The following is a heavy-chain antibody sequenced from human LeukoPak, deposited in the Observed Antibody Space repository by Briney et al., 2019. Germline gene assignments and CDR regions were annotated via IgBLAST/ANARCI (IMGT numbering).Heavy chain of an antibody. CDR3: SGQYSSSSVVDY. D-gene: IGHD6-6*01. J-gene: IGHJ4*02. Sequence: GGSLRLSCAASGFSFSSYEMNWVRQAPGKGLEWVSYISSSGSIMYSADSVKGRLTISRDNAKNSLYLQMNSLRAEDTAIYHCSGQYSSSSVVDYWGQGTLVTVSS. CDR2: ISSSGSIM. CDR1: GFSFSSYE. V-gene: IGHV3-48*03.